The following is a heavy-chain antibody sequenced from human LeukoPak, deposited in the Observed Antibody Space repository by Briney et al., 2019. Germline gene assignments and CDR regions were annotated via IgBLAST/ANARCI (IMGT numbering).Heavy chain of an antibody. CDR2: ISGSGGST. J-gene: IGHJ4*02. V-gene: IGHV3-23*01. Sequence: GGSLRLSCVASGFTFSSYGMSWVRQAPGKGLEWVSAISGSGGSTYYADSVKGRFTISRDNSKNTLYLQMNSLRAEDTAVYYCAKDKTYYYDSSGYYDHWGQGTLVTVSS. CDR3: AKDKTYYYDSSGYYDH. CDR1: GFTFSSYG. D-gene: IGHD3-22*01.